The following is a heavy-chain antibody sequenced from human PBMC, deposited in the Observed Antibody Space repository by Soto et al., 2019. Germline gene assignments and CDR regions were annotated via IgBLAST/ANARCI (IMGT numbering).Heavy chain of an antibody. CDR3: ASMRPVTSIET. Sequence: QLLESGPGLVKPSETLSLTCTVSGGSISSNTYYWGWIRQPPGKGLEWIGNFYYSGSSYYNPSLKSRVTISVDTSKNQFPLKLTSVTAADTAVSYCASMRPVTSIETWGQGTLVTVSS. V-gene: IGHV4-39*01. CDR2: FYYSGSS. J-gene: IGHJ5*02. D-gene: IGHD4-17*01. CDR1: GGSISSNTYY.